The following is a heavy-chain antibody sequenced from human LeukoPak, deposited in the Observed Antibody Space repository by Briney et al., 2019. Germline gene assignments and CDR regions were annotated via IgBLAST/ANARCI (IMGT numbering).Heavy chain of an antibody. V-gene: IGHV3-30*04. J-gene: IGHJ4*02. D-gene: IGHD1-1*01. CDR1: GFTFSSYP. CDR2: ISYDGSDQ. CDR3: ARVSGRLERQSDLDY. Sequence: GRSLRLSCAASGFTFSSYPMHWVRQAPGKGLEWVAAISYDGSDQYYADSVKGRFTISRDNAQASLYLQMISLRADDTAVYYCARVSGRLERQSDLDYWGQGTLVIVSS.